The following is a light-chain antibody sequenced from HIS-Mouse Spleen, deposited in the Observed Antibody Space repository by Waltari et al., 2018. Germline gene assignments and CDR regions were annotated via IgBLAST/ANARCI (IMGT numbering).Light chain of an antibody. CDR1: QGISSY. J-gene: IGKJ3*01. V-gene: IGKV1-8*01. CDR3: QQYYSYRFT. Sequence: AIRMTQSPSSFSASTGDRVTITCRASQGISSYSAWYQQKPGKAPKLLIYAASTLQSGVPSRFSGSGSGTDFTLTISCLQSEDFATYYCQQYYSYRFTFGPGTKVDIK. CDR2: AAS.